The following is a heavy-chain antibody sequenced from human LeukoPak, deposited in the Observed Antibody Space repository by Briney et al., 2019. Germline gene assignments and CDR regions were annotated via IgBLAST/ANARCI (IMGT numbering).Heavy chain of an antibody. CDR2: IYTSGST. J-gene: IGHJ4*02. D-gene: IGHD6-19*01. Sequence: SETLSLTCTVSGGSISSGSYYWSWIRQPAGKGLEWIGRIYTSGSTNYNPSLKSRVTISVDTSKNQFSLKLSSVTAADTAVYYCARGSSGLGGFFDYWGQGTLVTVSS. CDR3: ARGSSGLGGFFDY. CDR1: GGSISSGSYY. V-gene: IGHV4-61*02.